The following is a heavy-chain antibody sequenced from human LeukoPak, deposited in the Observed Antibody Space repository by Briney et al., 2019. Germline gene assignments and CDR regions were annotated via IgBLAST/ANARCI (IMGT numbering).Heavy chain of an antibody. V-gene: IGHV4-31*03. J-gene: IGHJ5*02. CDR2: IYYSGST. Sequence: SETLSLTCTVSGGSISSGGYYWSWIRQHPGKGLEWIGYIYYSGSTYYNPSLKSRVTISVDTSKNQFSLKLSSVTAADAAVYYCARARPDIVVVPAAPNWFDPWGQGTLVTVSS. CDR3: ARARPDIVVVPAAPNWFDP. CDR1: GGSISSGGYY. D-gene: IGHD2-2*01.